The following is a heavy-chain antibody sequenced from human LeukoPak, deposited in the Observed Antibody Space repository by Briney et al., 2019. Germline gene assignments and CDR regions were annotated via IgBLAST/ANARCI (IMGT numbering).Heavy chain of an antibody. CDR3: ARDGGSYIPFDY. Sequence: GGSLRLSCAASGFTFSSYAMHWVRQAPGKGLEYVSAISSNGGSTYYANSVKGRFTISRDNSKNTLYLQMGSLRAEDMAVYYCARDGGSYIPFDYWGQGTLVTVSS. D-gene: IGHD1-26*01. J-gene: IGHJ4*02. CDR1: GFTFSSYA. V-gene: IGHV3-64*01. CDR2: ISSNGGST.